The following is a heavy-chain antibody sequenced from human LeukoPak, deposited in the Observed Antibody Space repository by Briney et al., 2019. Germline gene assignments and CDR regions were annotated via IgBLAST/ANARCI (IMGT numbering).Heavy chain of an antibody. V-gene: IGHV3-21*04. CDR1: GFTFSSCI. Sequence: GGSLRLSCAASGFTFSSCIMTWVRQTPGKGLEWVSSITSSSSFIYNADSVKGRFTISRDNSKNTLYLQMNSLRAEDTAVYYCAKSTYCSSTSCLYFDYWGQGTLVTVSS. J-gene: IGHJ4*02. CDR3: AKSTYCSSTSCLYFDY. D-gene: IGHD2-2*01. CDR2: ITSSSSFI.